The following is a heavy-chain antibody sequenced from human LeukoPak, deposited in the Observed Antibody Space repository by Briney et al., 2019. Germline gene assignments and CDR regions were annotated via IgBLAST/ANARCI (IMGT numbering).Heavy chain of an antibody. Sequence: SETLSLTCTVSGGSISSYYWSWIRQPPGKGLEWIGYIYYSGSTNYNPSLKSRVTISVDTSKNQFSLKLSSVTAADTAVYYCARSSLMVGATLFDSWGQGTLVTVSS. CDR1: GGSISSYY. D-gene: IGHD1-26*01. CDR2: IYYSGST. V-gene: IGHV4-59*08. CDR3: ARSSLMVGATLFDS. J-gene: IGHJ4*02.